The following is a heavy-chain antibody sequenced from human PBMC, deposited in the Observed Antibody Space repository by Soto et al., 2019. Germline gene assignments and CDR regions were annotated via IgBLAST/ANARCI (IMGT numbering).Heavy chain of an antibody. Sequence: GESQKISCNGSGYRFTSYLIGWVRQMPGKGLEWMGIIYPGDSDTRYSPSFQGQVTISADKSISTPYLQWSSLKASDTAMYYCASSGITMVWGQGTLVTVSS. J-gene: IGHJ4*02. V-gene: IGHV5-51*01. CDR3: ASSGITMV. D-gene: IGHD3-10*01. CDR1: GYRFTSYL. CDR2: IYPGDSDT.